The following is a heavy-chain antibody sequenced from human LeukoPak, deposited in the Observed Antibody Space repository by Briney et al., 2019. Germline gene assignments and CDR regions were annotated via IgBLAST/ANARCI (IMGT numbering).Heavy chain of an antibody. D-gene: IGHD2-8*02. CDR1: GFTFRSYG. Sequence: GGSLRLSCAASGFTFRSYGMHWVRQAPGKGLEWVAFIRYDGSNKYYADSVKGRFTISRDNSKNTLYLQMNSLRAEDAAVYYCAKAPLGRCTGAICYSFDYWGQGTLVTVSS. CDR3: AKAPLGRCTGAICYSFDY. V-gene: IGHV3-30*02. CDR2: IRYDGSNK. J-gene: IGHJ4*02.